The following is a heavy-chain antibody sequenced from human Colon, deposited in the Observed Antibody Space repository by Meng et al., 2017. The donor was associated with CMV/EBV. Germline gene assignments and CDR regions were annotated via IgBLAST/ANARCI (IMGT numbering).Heavy chain of an antibody. CDR3: ARERLTSNYEYYFDY. J-gene: IGHJ4*02. Sequence: GGSLRLSCAASGFAFNNFRMSWVRQAPGKGLEWVSAITSSSNYIYYADSVKGRFTNSRDNTKNSLYLQMNTLRAEDAAVYYCARERLTSNYEYYFDYWGQGTLVTVSS. CDR2: ITSSSNYI. D-gene: IGHD4-11*01. V-gene: IGHV3-21*01. CDR1: GFAFNNFR.